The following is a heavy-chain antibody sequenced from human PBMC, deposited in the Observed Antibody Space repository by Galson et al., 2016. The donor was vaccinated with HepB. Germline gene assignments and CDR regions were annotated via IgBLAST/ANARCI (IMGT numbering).Heavy chain of an antibody. CDR3: ARDHITAGSFDAGMDL. J-gene: IGHJ4*02. CDR2: IWYVGTDK. Sequence: SLRLSCAASGFSFSSYGMHWVRQAPGKGLDWVAFIWYVGTDKYYAESVKARFTISRDNSKNTLSLQMNSLRAGDTGVYYCARDHITAGSFDAGMDLWGQGTLVTVSS. V-gene: IGHV3-33*01. CDR1: GFSFSSYG. D-gene: IGHD3-3*01.